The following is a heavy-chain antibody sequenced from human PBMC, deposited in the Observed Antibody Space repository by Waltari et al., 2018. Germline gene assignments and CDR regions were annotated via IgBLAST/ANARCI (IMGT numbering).Heavy chain of an antibody. CDR3: ARGRHSSSNIFWYFDL. Sequence: QVQLQQWGAGLLKPSETLSLSCAVSGGPFSGYFLSWIRQTPGKGLEWIGEMNHGGSTNYNPSLKSRVAISADTSKNQFSLKVTSVTAADTALYYCARGRHSSSNIFWYFDLWGRGTLVTVSS. D-gene: IGHD6-13*01. CDR2: MNHGGST. CDR1: GGPFSGYF. J-gene: IGHJ2*01. V-gene: IGHV4-34*01.